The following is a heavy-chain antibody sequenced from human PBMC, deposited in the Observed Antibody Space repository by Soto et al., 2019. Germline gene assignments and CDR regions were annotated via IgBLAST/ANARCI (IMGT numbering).Heavy chain of an antibody. CDR3: ARTYYYGSGTHYRFDP. V-gene: IGHV1-18*01. J-gene: IGHJ5*02. Sequence: QVEVVQSGAEVKKPGASVKVSCETSGYTFSSYGTNWVRQAPGHGLEWMGWINNYSGNTKYAQRFQGRITMITDTSTSTAYMEVRSLTYADTAVYYCARTYYYGSGTHYRFDPWGQGSLVTVSS. D-gene: IGHD3-10*01. CDR2: INNYSGNT. CDR1: GYTFSSYG.